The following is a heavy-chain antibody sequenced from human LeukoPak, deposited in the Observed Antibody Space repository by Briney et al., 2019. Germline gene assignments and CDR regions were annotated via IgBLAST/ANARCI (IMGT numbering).Heavy chain of an antibody. CDR1: GYTFTSYG. J-gene: IGHJ4*02. CDR2: ISAYNGNT. CDR3: ARALIVVVPAAIDY. Sequence: ASVKVSCKASGYTFTSYGISWVQQAPGQGLEWMGWISAYNGNTNYAQKLQGRVTMTTDTSTSTAYMELRSLRSDDTAVYYCARALIVVVPAAIDYWGQGTLVTVSS. V-gene: IGHV1-18*01. D-gene: IGHD2-2*02.